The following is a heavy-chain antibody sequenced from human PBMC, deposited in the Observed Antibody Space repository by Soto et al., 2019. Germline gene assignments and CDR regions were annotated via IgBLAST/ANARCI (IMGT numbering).Heavy chain of an antibody. J-gene: IGHJ6*02. D-gene: IGHD6-19*01. CDR2: INSDGSST. Sequence: GGSLRHSCAASGFTFSSYWMHWVRQAPGKGLVWVSRINSDGSSTSYADSVKGRFTISRDNAKNTLYLQMNSLRAEDTAVYYCARERRGWYNNYYYGMDVWGQGTTVTVSS. CDR3: ARERRGWYNNYYYGMDV. V-gene: IGHV3-74*01. CDR1: GFTFSSYW.